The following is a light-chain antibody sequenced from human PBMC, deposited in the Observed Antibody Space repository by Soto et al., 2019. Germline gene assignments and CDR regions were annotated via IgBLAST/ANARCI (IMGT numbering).Light chain of an antibody. CDR2: RND. CDR3: ASWDDSLNGAV. V-gene: IGLV1-47*01. Sequence: QSVLTQPPSASGTPGQRVTISCSGSSSNIGGHFVYWYHQLPGTAPQLLIYRNDQRPSGVPDRFSASKSGTSASLAISGLRSEDEADYYCASWDDSLNGAVFGGGTKLTVL. J-gene: IGLJ2*01. CDR1: SSNIGGHF.